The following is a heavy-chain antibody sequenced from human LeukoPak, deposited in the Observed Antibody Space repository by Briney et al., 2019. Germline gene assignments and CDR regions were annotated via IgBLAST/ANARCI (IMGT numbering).Heavy chain of an antibody. V-gene: IGHV3-7*01. CDR1: GFTSSNYW. CDR3: ARKRPNYFDY. Sequence: GGSLRLSCAASGFTSSNYWMAWVRQAPGKGPEWVANISLDGSQKYYVDSVKGRFTISRDNAENSLYLQMNSLRAEDTALYYCARKRPNYFDYWGQGNLVTVSS. J-gene: IGHJ4*02. CDR2: ISLDGSQK.